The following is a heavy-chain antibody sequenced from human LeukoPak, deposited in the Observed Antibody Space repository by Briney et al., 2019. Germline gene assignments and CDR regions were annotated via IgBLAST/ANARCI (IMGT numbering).Heavy chain of an antibody. CDR2: ISGSGGST. D-gene: IGHD6-13*01. CDR1: GFTFSSYA. CDR3: ARLGGGHSSSWYDAFDI. V-gene: IGHV3-23*01. J-gene: IGHJ3*02. Sequence: GGSLRLSCAASGFTFSSYAMSWVRQAPGKGLEWVSAISGSGGSTYYADSVKGRFTISRDNSKNTLYLQMNSLRAEDTAVYYCARLGGGHSSSWYDAFDIWGQGTMVTVSS.